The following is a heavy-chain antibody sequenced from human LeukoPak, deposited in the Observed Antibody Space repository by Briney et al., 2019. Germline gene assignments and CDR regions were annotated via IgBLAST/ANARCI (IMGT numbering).Heavy chain of an antibody. Sequence: KPSETLSLTCTVSGGSISSSSYYWGWIRQPPGKGLEWIGSIYYSGSTYYNPSLKSRVTISVDTSKSQFSLKLSSVTAADTAVYYCARSIGQWLSIRFDPWGQGTLVTVSS. CDR3: ARSIGQWLSIRFDP. CDR1: GGSISSSSYY. CDR2: IYYSGST. J-gene: IGHJ5*02. D-gene: IGHD6-19*01. V-gene: IGHV4-39*01.